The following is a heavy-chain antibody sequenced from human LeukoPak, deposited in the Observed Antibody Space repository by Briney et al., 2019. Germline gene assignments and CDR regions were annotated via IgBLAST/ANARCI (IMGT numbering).Heavy chain of an antibody. CDR1: GGTFSSYA. J-gene: IGHJ6*02. CDR2: ITPILGIA. V-gene: IGHV1-69*04. Sequence: ASVKVSCKASGGTFSSYAIGWVRQAPGQGLEWMGRITPILGIANYAQKFRGRVTITADKSTSTAYMELSSLRSEDTAVYYCASSYGSGSSTYYYYGLDVWGQGTTVTVSS. D-gene: IGHD3-10*01. CDR3: ASSYGSGSSTYYYYGLDV.